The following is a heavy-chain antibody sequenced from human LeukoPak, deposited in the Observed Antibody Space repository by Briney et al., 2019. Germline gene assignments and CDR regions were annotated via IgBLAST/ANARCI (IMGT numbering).Heavy chain of an antibody. CDR2: IRYDGSNK. V-gene: IGHV3-30*02. CDR1: GFTFSSYG. D-gene: IGHD6-13*01. CDR3: AKEQEPYSSSWYYFDY. Sequence: GGSLRLSCAASGFTFSSYGMHWARQAPGKGLEWVAFIRYDGSNKYYADSVKGRFTISRDNSKNTLYLQMNSLRAEDTAVYYCAKEQEPYSSSWYYFDYWGQGTLVTVSS. J-gene: IGHJ4*02.